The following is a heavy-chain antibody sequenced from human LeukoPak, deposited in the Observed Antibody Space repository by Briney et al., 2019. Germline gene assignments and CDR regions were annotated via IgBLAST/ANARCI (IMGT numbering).Heavy chain of an antibody. D-gene: IGHD3-3*01. CDR2: ICGSGGST. CDR1: GFTFSSYA. Sequence: GGSLRLSCAASGFTFSSYAMSWVRQAPGKGLEWVSAICGSGGSTYDGDAVKGRFIISRDNSKNTLYLQMNSLRAEDTAVYYCAKNRLDYDFWSGYYTRYYYYYMDVWGKGTTVTVSS. CDR3: AKNRLDYDFWSGYYTRYYYYYMDV. J-gene: IGHJ6*03. V-gene: IGHV3-23*01.